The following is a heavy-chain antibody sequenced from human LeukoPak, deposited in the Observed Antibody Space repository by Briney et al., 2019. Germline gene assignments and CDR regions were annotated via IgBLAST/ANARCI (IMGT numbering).Heavy chain of an antibody. CDR1: GSTFSTYG. D-gene: IGHD3-10*01. CDR2: VRYDGSGK. J-gene: IGHJ4*02. CDR3: AREYGPGRAHGLLFDN. V-gene: IGHV3-33*01. Sequence: GRSLRLSCTASGSTFSTYGMHWVRQAPGKGLEWVAFVRYDGSGKYFADSVKGRFTISRDNSKNTLYLQMSSLRAEDTAVYHCAREYGPGRAHGLLFDNRGQGPLVTVSS.